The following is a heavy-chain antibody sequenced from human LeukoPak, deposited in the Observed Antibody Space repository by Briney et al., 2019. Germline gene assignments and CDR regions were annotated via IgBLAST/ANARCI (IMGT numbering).Heavy chain of an antibody. J-gene: IGHJ4*02. V-gene: IGHV4-34*01. D-gene: IGHD5-12*01. CDR2: INHSGCT. Sequence: SETLSLTCAVYGGSLSGYYWSWLRQPPGKGREWIGEINHSGCTSYNPSLKSRVTISVDTSKNQFSLKLSSVTAADTAVYYCARVTGGYDPYYFDYWGQGTLVTVSS. CDR3: ARVTGGYDPYYFDY. CDR1: GGSLSGYY.